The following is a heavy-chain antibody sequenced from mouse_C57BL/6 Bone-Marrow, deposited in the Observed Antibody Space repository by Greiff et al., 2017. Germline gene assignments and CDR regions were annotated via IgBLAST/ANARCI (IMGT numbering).Heavy chain of an antibody. J-gene: IGHJ4*01. CDR3: ARGPSIYYGTYAMDY. V-gene: IGHV1-47*01. CDR2: FHPYNDDT. Sequence: QVQLKQSGAELVKPGASVKMSCKASGYTFTTYPIEWMKQNHGKSLEWIGNFHPYNDDTKYNEKFKGKATLTVEKSSSTVYLELSRLTSDDSAVYYCARGPSIYYGTYAMDYWGQGTSVTVSS. D-gene: IGHD2-1*01. CDR1: GYTFTTYP.